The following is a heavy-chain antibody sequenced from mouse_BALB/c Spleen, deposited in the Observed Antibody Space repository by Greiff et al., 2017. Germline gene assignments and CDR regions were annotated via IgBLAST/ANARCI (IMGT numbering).Heavy chain of an antibody. CDR1: GFTFSSYG. CDR3: ATLEAY. Sequence: EVMLVESGGGLVKPGGSLKLSCAASGFTFSSYGMSWVRQTPDKRLEWVATISSGGSYTYYPDSVKGRFTISRDNAKNTLYLQMSSLKSEDTAMYYCATLEAYWGQGTLVTVSA. D-gene: IGHD2-10*02. CDR2: ISSGGSYT. V-gene: IGHV5-6*03. J-gene: IGHJ3*01.